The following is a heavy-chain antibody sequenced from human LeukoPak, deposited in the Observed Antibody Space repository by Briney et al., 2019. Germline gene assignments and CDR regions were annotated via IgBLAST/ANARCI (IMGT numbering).Heavy chain of an antibody. CDR1: GGSISSGSYY. CDR2: IYYSGST. D-gene: IGHD3-22*01. CDR3: ARVKTDYYDSSGVFDY. J-gene: IGHJ4*02. Sequence: SETLSLTCTVSGGSISSGSYYWSWLRQTPGKGLEWIGNIYYSGSTNYNPSLKSRFTISVDTSKNQFSLKLSSVTAADTAVYYCARVKTDYYDSSGVFDYWGQGTLVTVSS. V-gene: IGHV4-61*01.